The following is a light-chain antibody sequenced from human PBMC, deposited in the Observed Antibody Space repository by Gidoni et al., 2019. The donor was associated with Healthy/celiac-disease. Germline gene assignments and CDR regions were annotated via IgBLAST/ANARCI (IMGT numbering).Light chain of an antibody. CDR2: KAS. V-gene: IGKV1-5*03. Sequence: DIQMTQSPSTLSASVGDRVTITCRASQSISSWLAWYQQNPGKAPKLLIYKASSLESGVPSRFSGSGSGTEFTLTISSLQPDDFATYYCQQYNSYWTFGQGTKVKSN. CDR1: QSISSW. J-gene: IGKJ1*01. CDR3: QQYNSYWT.